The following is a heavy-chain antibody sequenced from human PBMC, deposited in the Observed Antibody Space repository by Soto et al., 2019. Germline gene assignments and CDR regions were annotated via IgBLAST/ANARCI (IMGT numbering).Heavy chain of an antibody. CDR1: GFTFSSYA. D-gene: IGHD3-22*01. Sequence: SLRLSCAASGFTFSSYAMSWVRQAPGKGLEWVSAISAGAVATNYADSVRGRFTISRDNSKNTLYLQMNSLRAEDTAVYYCAKGRESSGSYRPFDYWGQGALVTVSS. CDR3: AKGRESSGSYRPFDY. J-gene: IGHJ4*02. CDR2: ISAGAVAT. V-gene: IGHV3-23*01.